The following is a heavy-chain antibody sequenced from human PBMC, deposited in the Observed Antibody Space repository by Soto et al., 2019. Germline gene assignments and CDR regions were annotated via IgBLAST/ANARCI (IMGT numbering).Heavy chain of an antibody. CDR2: ISWNSGTI. Sequence: SLRLSCAASGFSFDDHAMHWVRQAPGKGLEWVTGISWNSGTIGYAASVKGRFTISRDNAKNSLFLQMNSLRPEDTALYYCARDVWSRASGPPDSWGQGTLVTVS. V-gene: IGHV3-9*01. J-gene: IGHJ4*02. D-gene: IGHD3-10*01. CDR3: ARDVWSRASGPPDS. CDR1: GFSFDDHA.